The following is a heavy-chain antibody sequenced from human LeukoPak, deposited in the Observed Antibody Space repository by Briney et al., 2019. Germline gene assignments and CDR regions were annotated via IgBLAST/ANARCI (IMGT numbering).Heavy chain of an antibody. J-gene: IGHJ4*02. CDR1: GGSISSSSYY. D-gene: IGHD6-6*01. CDR3: ARLSILAARVDY. Sequence: SETLSLTCTVSGGSISSSSYYWGWIRQPPGKGLEWIGSIYYSGSTYYNPSLKSRVTISVDTSKNQFSLKLSSVTAADTAVYYCARLSILAARVDYWGQGTLVIVSS. V-gene: IGHV4-39*07. CDR2: IYYSGST.